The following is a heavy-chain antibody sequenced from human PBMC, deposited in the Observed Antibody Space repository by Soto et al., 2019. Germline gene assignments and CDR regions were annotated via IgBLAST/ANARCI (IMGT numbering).Heavy chain of an antibody. CDR1: GGTFSNYA. V-gene: IGHV1-69*01. J-gene: IGHJ6*02. CDR3: ARVVILVPTASTHYCYHMDV. Sequence: QVQLVQSGAEVRKPGSSVTVSCKASGGTFSNYAISWVRQAPGQGLEWMGGIIPIVGTGNYAQKFQGRVTITADEHTTTADMELSSMRFEDTAVYYCARVVILVPTASTHYCYHMDVWGPGTTVTVSS. CDR2: IIPIVGTG. D-gene: IGHD2-2*01.